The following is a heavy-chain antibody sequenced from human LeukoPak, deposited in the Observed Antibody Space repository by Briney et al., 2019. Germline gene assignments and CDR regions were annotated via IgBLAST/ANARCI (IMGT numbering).Heavy chain of an antibody. CDR1: GYSISSDYYSRDYY. Sequence: SETLSLTCAVSGYSISSDYYSRDYYWGWIRQPPGKGLEWIASLYHSGPTYYNPSLKSRVIISVDTSKNQFSLKLSSVTAADTAVYYCASYNSGYRFDYWGQGTLVTVSS. CDR3: ASYNSGYRFDY. V-gene: IGHV4-38-2*01. CDR2: LYHSGPT. D-gene: IGHD3-22*01. J-gene: IGHJ4*02.